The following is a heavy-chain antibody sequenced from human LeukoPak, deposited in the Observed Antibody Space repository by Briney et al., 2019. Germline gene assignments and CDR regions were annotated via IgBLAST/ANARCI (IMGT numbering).Heavy chain of an antibody. CDR1: GGSFSGYY. CDR2: INHSGST. Sequence: SETLSLTCAVYGGSFSGYYWSWIRQPPGKGLEWIGEINHSGSTNYNPSLKSRVTISVDTSKNQFSLKLSSVTAADTAVYYCARPRYCSGGSCPRWFDPWGQGTLVTVSS. D-gene: IGHD2-15*01. CDR3: ARPRYCSGGSCPRWFDP. V-gene: IGHV4-34*01. J-gene: IGHJ5*02.